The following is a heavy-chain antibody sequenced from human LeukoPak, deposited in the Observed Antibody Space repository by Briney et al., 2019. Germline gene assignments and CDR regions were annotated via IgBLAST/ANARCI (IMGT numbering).Heavy chain of an antibody. CDR1: GFTFTNYS. D-gene: IGHD2-2*02. J-gene: IGHJ4*02. Sequence: GGSLRLSCAASGFTFTNYSLNWVRQAPGKGLEWVSYISSRSTATYYADSVKGRFTISRDNAKNSLYLQMNSLRAEDTAVYYCASYCSSSSCYNVDYWGQGTLVTVSS. V-gene: IGHV3-48*01. CDR2: ISSRSTAT. CDR3: ASYCSSSSCYNVDY.